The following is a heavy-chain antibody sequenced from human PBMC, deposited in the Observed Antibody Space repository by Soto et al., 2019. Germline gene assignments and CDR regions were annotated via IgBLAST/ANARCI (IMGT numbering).Heavy chain of an antibody. CDR1: RGSLRSSSYY. J-gene: IGHJ4*02. D-gene: IGHD3-9*01. Sequence: PSETLSLPCTVSRGSLRSSSYYWGWIRPPPGRGLAWIGSIYYSGSTYYTPSLQRRVTISVDTSNNHLSLKLSSATAADTAVYYCAAYDILAVYFPEYSFDYWGQGGLVTVS. CDR2: IYYSGST. V-gene: IGHV4-39*02. CDR3: AAYDILAVYFPEYSFDY.